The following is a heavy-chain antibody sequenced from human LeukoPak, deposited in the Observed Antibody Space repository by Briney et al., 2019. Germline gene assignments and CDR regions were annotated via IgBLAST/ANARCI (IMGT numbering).Heavy chain of an antibody. V-gene: IGHV4-34*01. J-gene: IGHJ4*02. Sequence: SETLSLTCAVYGGSFSSYYWSWIRQPLGKGLEWIGEINQSGSTNYNPSLKSRVTISIDTSKNQFSLKLSSVTAADTAVYYCARDTLMLDYFDYWGQGTLVTVSS. CDR1: GGSFSSYY. D-gene: IGHD3-10*02. CDR3: ARDTLMLDYFDY. CDR2: INQSGST.